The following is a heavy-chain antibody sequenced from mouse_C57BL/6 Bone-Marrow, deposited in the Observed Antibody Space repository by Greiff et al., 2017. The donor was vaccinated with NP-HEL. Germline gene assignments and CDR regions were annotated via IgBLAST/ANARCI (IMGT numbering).Heavy chain of an antibody. J-gene: IGHJ3*01. V-gene: IGHV1-50*01. CDR2: IDPSDSYP. CDR1: GYTFTSYW. Sequence: QVQLQQPGAELVKPGASVKLSCKASGYTFTSYWMQWVKQRPGQGLEWIGEIDPSDSYPNYNQKFKGKATLTVDTSSSTAYMQLSSLTSEDSAVYYGAREAQATAWFAYWGQGTLVTVSA. CDR3: AREAQATAWFAY. D-gene: IGHD3-2*02.